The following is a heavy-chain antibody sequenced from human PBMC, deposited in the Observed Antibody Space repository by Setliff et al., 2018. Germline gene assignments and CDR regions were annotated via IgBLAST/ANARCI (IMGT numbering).Heavy chain of an antibody. CDR1: VYTLSNSI. D-gene: IGHD2-8*01. Sequence: ASVKVSCKASVYTLSNSILSWVRQAPGQGLSWMGWISAYNGKTYFAQKFQARITLTTDTSTNTGYLELRGLRSDDTAVYYCLRLVRYCTKIACQATSGDEVWGRGTLVTVSS. J-gene: IGHJ4*02. CDR2: ISAYNGKT. CDR3: LRLVRYCTKIACQATSGDEV. V-gene: IGHV1-18*01.